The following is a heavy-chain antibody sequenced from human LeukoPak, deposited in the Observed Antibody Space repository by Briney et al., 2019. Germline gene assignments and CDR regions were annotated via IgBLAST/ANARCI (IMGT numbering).Heavy chain of an antibody. J-gene: IGHJ4*02. D-gene: IGHD2-15*01. CDR3: ATMEYCSVGSCPD. CDR2: VDPEDGET. CDR1: GYTFTDYY. Sequence: ASVKVSCKVSGYTFTDYYMHWVPQAPGKGLEWMGLVDPEDGETIHAEKFQGRVTITADTSTDTAYMELSSLRSEDTAVYYCATMEYCSVGSCPDWGQGTMVTVSS. V-gene: IGHV1-69-2*01.